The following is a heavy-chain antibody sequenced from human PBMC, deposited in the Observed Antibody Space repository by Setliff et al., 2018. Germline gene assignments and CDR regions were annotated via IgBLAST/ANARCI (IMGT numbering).Heavy chain of an antibody. Sequence: ASVKVSCKTSGYTFTNFGISWVRQAPGQGLEWMGWISGYNGNTNYAQKFQSRVTMTTDTFTNTAYMELRSLRSDDTAVYYCARDRGLEAVVVSLINMGDFWGQGTLVTSPQ. D-gene: IGHD2-21*01. CDR2: ISGYNGNT. CDR1: GYTFTNFG. J-gene: IGHJ4*02. V-gene: IGHV1-18*01. CDR3: ARDRGLEAVVVSLINMGDF.